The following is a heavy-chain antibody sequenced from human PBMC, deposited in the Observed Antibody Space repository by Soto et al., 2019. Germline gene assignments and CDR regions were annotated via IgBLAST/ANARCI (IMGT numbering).Heavy chain of an antibody. CDR2: IIPIFGTA. D-gene: IGHD3-10*01. CDR1: GGTFSSYA. V-gene: IGHV1-69*13. CDR3: ARVPHYYGSGTRYYYYGMDV. Sequence: GASVKVSCKASGGTFSSYAISWVRQDHGQGLEWMGGIIPIFGTANYAQKFQGRVTITADESTSTAYMELSSLRSEDTAVYYCARVPHYYGSGTRYYYYGMDVWGQGTTVTVSS. J-gene: IGHJ6*02.